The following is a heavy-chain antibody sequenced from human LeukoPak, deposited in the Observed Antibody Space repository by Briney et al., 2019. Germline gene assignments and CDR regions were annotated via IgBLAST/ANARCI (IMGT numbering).Heavy chain of an antibody. CDR1: GYTFTGYY. V-gene: IGHV1-2*02. J-gene: IGHJ5*02. Sequence: ASVKVSCKASGYTFTGYYMHWVRQAPGQGLEWMGWINPNSGGTNYPQKFQGRVTVTRDTSISTAYMELSRLRSDDTAVYYCARWRIGYCSSTSCYAINNWFDPWGQGTLVTVSS. CDR3: ARWRIGYCSSTSCYAINNWFDP. CDR2: INPNSGGT. D-gene: IGHD2-2*01.